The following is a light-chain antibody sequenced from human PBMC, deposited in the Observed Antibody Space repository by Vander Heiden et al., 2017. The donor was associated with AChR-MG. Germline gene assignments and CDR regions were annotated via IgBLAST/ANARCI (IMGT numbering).Light chain of an antibody. V-gene: IGLV3-27*01. CDR1: VLEKKKY. CDR2: KDS. J-gene: IGLJ3*02. CDR3: YSAADNNRV. Sequence: SYELTQPSSVSVSPGQTARITCSGDVLEKKKYARWFQQTPGQAPGLGMYKDSERPSGIPERFSGASSGTKATLNISGAQVEDESDDYCYSAADNNRVFGGGTKLTVL.